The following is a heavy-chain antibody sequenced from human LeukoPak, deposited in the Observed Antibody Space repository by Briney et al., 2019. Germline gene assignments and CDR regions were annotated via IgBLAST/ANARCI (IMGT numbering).Heavy chain of an antibody. CDR2: ISSSGSTI. CDR3: AREPYYYDSSGYYGFFDY. D-gene: IGHD3-22*01. J-gene: IGHJ4*02. CDR1: GFTFSDYY. Sequence: GGSLRLSCAASGFTFSDYYMSWIRQAPGKGLEWVSYISSSGSTIYYADSVKGRFTISRDNSKNTLYLQMNSLRAEDTAVYYCAREPYYYDSSGYYGFFDYWGQGTLVTVSS. V-gene: IGHV3-11*04.